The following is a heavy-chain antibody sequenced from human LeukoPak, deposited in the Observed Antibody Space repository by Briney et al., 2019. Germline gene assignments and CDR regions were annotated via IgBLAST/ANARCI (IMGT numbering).Heavy chain of an antibody. CDR3: AREDYGDSRIPYYGMDV. CDR1: GFTFSSYA. D-gene: IGHD4-17*01. Sequence: GRSLRLSCAASGFTFSSYAMHWVRQAPGKGLEWVAVISYDGSNKYYADSVKGRFTISRDNSKNTLYLQMNSLRAEDTAVYYCAREDYGDSRIPYYGMDVWGQRTTVTVSS. V-gene: IGHV3-30-3*01. CDR2: ISYDGSNK. J-gene: IGHJ6*02.